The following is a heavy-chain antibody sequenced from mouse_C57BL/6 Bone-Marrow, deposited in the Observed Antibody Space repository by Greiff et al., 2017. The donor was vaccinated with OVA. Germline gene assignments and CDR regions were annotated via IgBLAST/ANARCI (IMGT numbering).Heavy chain of an antibody. CDR2: INPSSGYT. Sequence: QVQLQQSGAELAKPGASVKLSCKASGYTFTSYWMHWVKQRPGQGLEWIGYINPSSGYTKYNQKFKDKATLTADKSSSTAYMQLSSLTYEDSAVYYCARSPSLPYYAMDYWGQGTSVTVSS. V-gene: IGHV1-7*01. D-gene: IGHD6-2*01. CDR1: GYTFTSYW. CDR3: ARSPSLPYYAMDY. J-gene: IGHJ4*01.